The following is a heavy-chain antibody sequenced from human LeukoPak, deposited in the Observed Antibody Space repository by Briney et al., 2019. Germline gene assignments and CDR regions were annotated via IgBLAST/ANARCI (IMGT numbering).Heavy chain of an antibody. J-gene: IGHJ6*03. CDR3: ARDLGRYLGYYYYMDV. D-gene: IGHD3-16*01. V-gene: IGHV3-48*03. CDR1: GFAFSSYE. Sequence: PGGSLRLSCAASGFAFSSYEMNWVRQAPGKGLEWVSYISSSGSTIYYADSVKGRFTISRDNAKNSLYLQMNSLRVEDTAVYYCARDLGRYLGYYYYMDVWGKGTTVTVSS. CDR2: ISSSGSTI.